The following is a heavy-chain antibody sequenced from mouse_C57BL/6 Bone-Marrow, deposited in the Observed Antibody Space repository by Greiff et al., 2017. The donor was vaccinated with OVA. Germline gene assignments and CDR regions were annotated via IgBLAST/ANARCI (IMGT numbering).Heavy chain of an antibody. CDR1: GFNIKDDY. Sequence: EVQLQQSGAELVRPGASVKLSCTASGFNIKDDYMHWVKQRPEQGLEWIGWIDPENGDTAYASKFQGKATITADTSSNTAYLQLSSLTSEDTAVYYCTTWGDYDVPFAYWGQGTLVTVSA. V-gene: IGHV14-4*01. CDR3: TTWGDYDVPFAY. J-gene: IGHJ3*01. CDR2: IDPENGDT. D-gene: IGHD2-4*01.